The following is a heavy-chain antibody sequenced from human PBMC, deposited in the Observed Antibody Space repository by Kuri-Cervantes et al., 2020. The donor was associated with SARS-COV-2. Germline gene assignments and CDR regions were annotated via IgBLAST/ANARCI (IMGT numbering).Heavy chain of an antibody. Sequence: ESLKISCAASGFTFSSYAMNWVRQAPGKGLEWVSTISGSGGTTFYADSVKGRFTISRDNSKNTLYLQMNSLRAEDTAVYYCAKDQDLDVVVVPAAWGQGSLVTVSS. CDR3: AKDQDLDVVVVPAA. V-gene: IGHV3-23*01. CDR2: ISGSGGTT. D-gene: IGHD2-15*01. CDR1: GFTFSSYA. J-gene: IGHJ5*02.